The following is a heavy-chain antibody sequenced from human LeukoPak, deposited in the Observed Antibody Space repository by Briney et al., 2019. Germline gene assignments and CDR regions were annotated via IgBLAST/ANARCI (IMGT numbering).Heavy chain of an antibody. Sequence: GGSLRLSCAASGFTLSTYAMSWVRQAPGKGLEWVSAISGSGGTTYYADSVKGRFTISRDNSNNTLYLQMNSLRAEDTAVYYCARGRHLNDYFDYWGQGTLVTVSS. CDR2: ISGSGGTT. J-gene: IGHJ4*02. CDR1: GFTLSTYA. V-gene: IGHV3-23*01. CDR3: ARGRHLNDYFDY.